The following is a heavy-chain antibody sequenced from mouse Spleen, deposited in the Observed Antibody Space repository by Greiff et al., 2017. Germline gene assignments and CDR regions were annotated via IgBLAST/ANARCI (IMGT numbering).Heavy chain of an antibody. CDR1: GYSITSDYA. Sequence: EVKLVESGPGLVKPSQSLSLTCTVTGYSITSDYAWNWIRQFPGNKLEWMGYISYSGSTSYNPSLKSRISITRDTSKNQFFLQLNSVTTEDTATYYCARQEDRYDGYFDVWGAGTTVTVSS. V-gene: IGHV3-2*02. CDR3: ARQEDRYDGYFDV. J-gene: IGHJ1*01. D-gene: IGHD2-14*01. CDR2: ISYSGST.